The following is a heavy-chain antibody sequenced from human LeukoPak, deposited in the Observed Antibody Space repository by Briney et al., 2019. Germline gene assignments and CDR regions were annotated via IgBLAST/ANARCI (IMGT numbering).Heavy chain of an antibody. Sequence: GGSLRLSCAASGFTFSSYSMNWVRQAPGKGLEWVSYISRISSNIYYADSVKGRFTISRDTAKNSLYLQMNSLRAEDTAVYYCARGHCGDYVSFDYWGQGTLVTVSS. J-gene: IGHJ4*02. D-gene: IGHD4-17*01. CDR2: ISRISSNI. CDR1: GFTFSSYS. V-gene: IGHV3-48*04. CDR3: ARGHCGDYVSFDY.